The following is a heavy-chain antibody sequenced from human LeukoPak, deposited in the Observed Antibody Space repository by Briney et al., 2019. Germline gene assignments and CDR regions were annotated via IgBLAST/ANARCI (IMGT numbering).Heavy chain of an antibody. V-gene: IGHV3-64*01. J-gene: IGHJ4*02. CDR3: ARVGVYSNYDY. CDR1: GFTFSSYA. Sequence: GGSLRLSCAASGFTFSSYAMHWVRQAPGKGLEYVSAISSNGGSTYYANSVEGRFTISRDNCKNTLYLQMGSLREEDMAVYYCARVGVYSNYDYWGQGTLVTVSS. CDR2: ISSNGGST. D-gene: IGHD4-11*01.